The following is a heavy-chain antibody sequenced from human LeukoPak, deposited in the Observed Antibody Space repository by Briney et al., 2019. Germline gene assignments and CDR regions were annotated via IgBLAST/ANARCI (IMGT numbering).Heavy chain of an antibody. J-gene: IGHJ4*02. CDR3: TTEVIRGVIDY. CDR1: GFTFNNAW. Sequence: GGSLRLSCAASGFTFNNAWMSWVRQAPGKGLEWVGRIKSKTDGGTTDFPAPVKGRFTISRDDSKNTLYLQINSLKTEDTAVYYCTTEVIRGVIDYWGQGTLVTVSS. D-gene: IGHD3-10*01. V-gene: IGHV3-15*01. CDR2: IKSKTDGGTT.